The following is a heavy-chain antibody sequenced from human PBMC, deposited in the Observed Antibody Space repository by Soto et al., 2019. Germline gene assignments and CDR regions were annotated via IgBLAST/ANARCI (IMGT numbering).Heavy chain of an antibody. J-gene: IGHJ5*02. CDR1: GYTFTGYY. CDR3: ARSQPPYCSSTSCSSFDP. Sequence: ASVKVSCKASGYTFTGYYMHWVRQAPGQGLEWMGWINPNSGGTNYAQKFQGWATMTRDTSISTAYMELSRLRSDDTAVYYCARSQPPYCSSTSCSSFDPWGQGTLVNVSS. V-gene: IGHV1-2*04. CDR2: INPNSGGT. D-gene: IGHD2-2*01.